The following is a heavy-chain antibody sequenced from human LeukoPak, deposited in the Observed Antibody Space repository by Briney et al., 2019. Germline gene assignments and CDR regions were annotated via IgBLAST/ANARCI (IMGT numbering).Heavy chain of an antibody. CDR1: GFTVSSND. V-gene: IGHV3-66*01. D-gene: IGHD6-25*01. Sequence: GGSLRLSCAGSGFTVSSNDMSWIRQAPGKGLEWVSVIYSGGSTDYADSVKGRFTISRDNSKNTLYLQMNSLRPEDTAVYYCARLASGPPDYWGQGTLVTVSS. J-gene: IGHJ4*02. CDR2: IYSGGST. CDR3: ARLASGPPDY.